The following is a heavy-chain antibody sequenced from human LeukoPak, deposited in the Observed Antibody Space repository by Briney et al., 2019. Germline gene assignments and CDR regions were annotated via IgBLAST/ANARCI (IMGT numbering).Heavy chain of an antibody. D-gene: IGHD2-15*01. CDR2: ISSSSSYI. CDR1: GFTFSSYS. J-gene: IGHJ4*02. CDR3: ARSGYCSGGSCYSFDY. V-gene: IGHV3-21*01. Sequence: GGSLRLSCAASGFTFSSYSMNWVRQAPGKGLEWVSSISSSSSYIYYADSVKGRFTISRDNAKNSLYPQMNSLRAEDTAVYYCARSGYCSGGSCYSFDYWGQGTLVTVSS.